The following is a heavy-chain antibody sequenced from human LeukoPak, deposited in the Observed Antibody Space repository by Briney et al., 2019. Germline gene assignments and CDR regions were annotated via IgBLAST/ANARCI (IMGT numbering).Heavy chain of an antibody. CDR1: GFTFSNFG. J-gene: IGHJ4*02. D-gene: IGHD2-15*01. Sequence: GGSLRLSCATSGFTFSNFGMHWVRQAPGQGLEWVAYVSFDGRGKYYADSVTGRFTISRDNSKDTLSLYMNSLRAEDTALYYCAKGRVVGATNRPLDYWGQGTLVTVSS. CDR2: VSFDGRGK. CDR3: AKGRVVGATNRPLDY. V-gene: IGHV3-30*02.